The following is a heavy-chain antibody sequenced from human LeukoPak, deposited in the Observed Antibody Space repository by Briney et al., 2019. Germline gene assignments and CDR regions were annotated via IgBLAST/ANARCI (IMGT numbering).Heavy chain of an antibody. CDR3: ARGIKVDTFYYFDY. D-gene: IGHD5-18*01. CDR2: ISSNGGST. V-gene: IGHV3-64*01. CDR1: GFTFSSYA. Sequence: QPGGSLRPSCAASGFTFSSYAMHWVRQAPGKGLEYVSAISSNGGSTYYANSVKGRFTISRDNSKNTLYLQMGSLRAEDMAVYYCARGIKVDTFYYFDYWGQGTLVTVSS. J-gene: IGHJ4*02.